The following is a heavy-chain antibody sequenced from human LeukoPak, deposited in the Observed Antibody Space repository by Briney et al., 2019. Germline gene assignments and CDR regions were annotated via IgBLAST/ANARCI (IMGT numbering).Heavy chain of an antibody. D-gene: IGHD6-13*01. CDR1: AYSISSGNY. J-gene: IGHJ4*02. CDR2: IYHSGST. Sequence: SQTLSLTCAVVAYSISSGNYWAWIRQPPGRRREGIGNIYHSGSTYYNPSLKSRLTISIDTSKNQFFLKLSSVTAADTAVYYCARVRSSWYQFDYWGQGTLVTVSS. V-gene: IGHV4-38-2*01. CDR3: ARVRSSWYQFDY.